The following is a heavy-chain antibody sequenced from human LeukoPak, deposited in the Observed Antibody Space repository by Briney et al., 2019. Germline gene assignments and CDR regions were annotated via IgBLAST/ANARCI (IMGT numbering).Heavy chain of an antibody. V-gene: IGHV3-30*02. Sequence: PGGSLRLSCAVSGFTLSNYGMHWARQAPGRGLEWVAVIWYDGTNKYYADSVKGRFTISRDNSKNTLYLQMNSLRAEDTAVYYCAKRAYTNWFDPWGQGTLVTVSS. J-gene: IGHJ5*02. D-gene: IGHD1-14*01. CDR3: AKRAYTNWFDP. CDR1: GFTLSNYG. CDR2: IWYDGTNK.